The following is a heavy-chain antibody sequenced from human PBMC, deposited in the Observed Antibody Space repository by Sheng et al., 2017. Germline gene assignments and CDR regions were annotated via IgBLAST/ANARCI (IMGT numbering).Heavy chain of an antibody. CDR2: ITTTSTYT. J-gene: IGHJ5*02. Sequence: QVQLVESGGGLVKPGGSLRLSCAASGFSFIDYHMNWIRQAPGKGLEWVSFITTTSTYTDYADSVRGRFTISRDNAKNSLYLQLNSLTAEDTAVYYCARRSGWSGPYDLWGQGTLVTVSS. CDR1: GFSFIDYH. CDR3: ARRSGWSGPYDL. D-gene: IGHD6-19*01. V-gene: IGHV3-11*05.